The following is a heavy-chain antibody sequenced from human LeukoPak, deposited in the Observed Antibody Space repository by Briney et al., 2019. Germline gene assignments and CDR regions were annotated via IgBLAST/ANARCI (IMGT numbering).Heavy chain of an antibody. CDR1: GGSISSSNW. Sequence: SETLSLTCAVSGGSISSSNWWCWVRQPPGKGLEWMGEIYHSGSTNYNLSLKSRVTISVDKSKNQFSLKLSSVTAADTAVYYCARASIVVVPAAMPYDYYYYMDVWGKGTTVTVSS. V-gene: IGHV4-4*02. CDR2: IYHSGST. J-gene: IGHJ6*03. D-gene: IGHD2-2*01. CDR3: ARASIVVVPAAMPYDYYYYMDV.